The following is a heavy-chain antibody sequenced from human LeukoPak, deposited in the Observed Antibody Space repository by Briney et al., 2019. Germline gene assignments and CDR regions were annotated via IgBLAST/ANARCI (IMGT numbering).Heavy chain of an antibody. Sequence: ASVKVSCKASGYTFTSYYMHWVRQAPGQGLEWMGIINHNGGSTSYAQKFQGRFTMTRDTSTSTVYMELSSMRSEDTAVYYCAREGNCSSTSCYRRANWFDPWGQGTLVTVSS. CDR1: GYTFTSYY. V-gene: IGHV1-46*01. CDR3: AREGNCSSTSCYRRANWFDP. J-gene: IGHJ5*02. CDR2: INHNGGST. D-gene: IGHD2-2*01.